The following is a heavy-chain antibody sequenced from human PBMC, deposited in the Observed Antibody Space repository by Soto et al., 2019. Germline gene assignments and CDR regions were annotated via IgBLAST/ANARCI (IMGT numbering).Heavy chain of an antibody. CDR3: ARVPNFLGYSSPNPAYHLDD. CDR1: GYTFTDYY. V-gene: IGHV1-2*04. CDR2: INPQSGGT. D-gene: IGHD6-19*01. J-gene: IGHJ4*02. Sequence: QVQLVQSGAEVKNPGASVKVSCRTSGYTFTDYYLHWVRQAPGQGLEWMGWINPQSGGTNYAQRFRDWVTLTRNSSISTSYLELSRLKSDSTAGYYCARVPNFLGYSSPNPAYHLDDWGQGTLVTVSS.